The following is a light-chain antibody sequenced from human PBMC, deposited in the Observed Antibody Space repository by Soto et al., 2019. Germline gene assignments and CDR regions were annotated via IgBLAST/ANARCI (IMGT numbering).Light chain of an antibody. CDR3: QQYSSYPYT. J-gene: IGKJ2*01. V-gene: IGKV1-5*01. Sequence: DILMTQSPYTLSASVGDRVTITCRASQSISVRLAWYQGTPGKAPKVLIYDASSWASGVPARFSGSGSGTEFTLTISSLQPDDFAAYYCQQYSSYPYTFGQGTTLDIK. CDR1: QSISVR. CDR2: DAS.